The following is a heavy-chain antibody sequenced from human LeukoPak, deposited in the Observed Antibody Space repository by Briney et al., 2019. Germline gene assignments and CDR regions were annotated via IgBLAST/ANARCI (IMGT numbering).Heavy chain of an antibody. CDR2: INAGNGNT. CDR3: ARDATTTNDY. J-gene: IGHJ4*02. V-gene: IGHV1-3*01. CDR1: GYTFTSYA. D-gene: IGHD1-26*01. Sequence: GASVKVSCKASGYTFTSYAIHWVRQAPGQGLEWMGWINAGNGNTKYSQKFQGRVTITRDTSASTAYMELSSLRSDDTAVYYCARDATTTNDYWGQGTLVTVSS.